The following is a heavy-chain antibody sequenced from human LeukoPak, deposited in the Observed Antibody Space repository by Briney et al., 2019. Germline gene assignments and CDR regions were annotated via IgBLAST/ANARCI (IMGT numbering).Heavy chain of an antibody. CDR3: AKDLGDSSSWYD. CDR1: GFTFSSFA. D-gene: IGHD6-13*01. Sequence: PGGSLRLSCAASGFTFSSFAMSWVRQAPGKGLEWVSAISGSGGSTYYADSVKGRFTISRDNSKNTLYLQMNSLRAEDTAVHYCAKDLGDSSSWYDWGQGTLVTVSS. J-gene: IGHJ4*02. CDR2: ISGSGGST. V-gene: IGHV3-23*01.